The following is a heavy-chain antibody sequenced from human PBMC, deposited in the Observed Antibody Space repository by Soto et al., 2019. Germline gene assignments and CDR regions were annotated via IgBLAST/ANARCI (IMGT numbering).Heavy chain of an antibody. D-gene: IGHD1-26*01. Sequence: ASVKVSCKASGYTFTSYDINWVRQATGQGLEWMGWMNPNSGNTGYAQKFQGRVTMTRNTSISTAYMELSSLRSEDTAVYYCARGSSYSGSYFEAFDIWGQGTMVTVSS. CDR2: MNPNSGNT. CDR3: ARGSSYSGSYFEAFDI. CDR1: GYTFTSYD. J-gene: IGHJ3*02. V-gene: IGHV1-8*01.